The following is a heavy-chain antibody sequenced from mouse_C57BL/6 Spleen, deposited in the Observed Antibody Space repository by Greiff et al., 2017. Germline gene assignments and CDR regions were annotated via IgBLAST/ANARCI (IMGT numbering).Heavy chain of an antibody. V-gene: IGHV1-81*01. CDR2: IYPRSGNT. Sequence: QVQLKESGAELARPGASVKLSCKASGYTFTSYGISWVKQRTGQGLEWIGEIYPRSGNTYYNEKFKGKATLTADKSSSTAYMELRSLTSEDSAVYFCARSDYDYDEVLDYWGQGTTLTVSS. J-gene: IGHJ2*01. CDR3: ARSDYDYDEVLDY. CDR1: GYTFTSYG. D-gene: IGHD2-4*01.